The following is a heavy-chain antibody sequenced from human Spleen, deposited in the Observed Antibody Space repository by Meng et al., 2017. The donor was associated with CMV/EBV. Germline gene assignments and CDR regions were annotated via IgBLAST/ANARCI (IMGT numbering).Heavy chain of an antibody. J-gene: IGHJ4*02. CDR3: AKSITMVRGVPLALMH. CDR2: ISGSGGST. CDR1: GFTFSNYA. V-gene: IGHV3-23*01. Sequence: EVQLLESGGGLVQPGGSLRLSCAASGFTFSNYAMSWVRQAPGEGLEWVSAISGSGGSTYYADSVKGRFTISRDNSKNTLYLQMNSLRAEDTAVYYCAKSITMVRGVPLALMHWGQGPLVTVSS. D-gene: IGHD3-10*01.